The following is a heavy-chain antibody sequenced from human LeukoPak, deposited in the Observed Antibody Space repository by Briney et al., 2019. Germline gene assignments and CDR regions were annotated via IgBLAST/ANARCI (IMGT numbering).Heavy chain of an antibody. Sequence: GGSLRLSCAASGFTFSSYNMNWVRQTPGKGLEWVSSISSSSTYIHYADSVKGRFTISRDNAKNSLYLQMNSLRAEDTAVYYCARVGRSSGDAFDIWGQGTMVTVSS. J-gene: IGHJ3*02. CDR2: ISSSSTYI. CDR1: GFTFSSYN. D-gene: IGHD6-25*01. CDR3: ARVGRSSGDAFDI. V-gene: IGHV3-21*01.